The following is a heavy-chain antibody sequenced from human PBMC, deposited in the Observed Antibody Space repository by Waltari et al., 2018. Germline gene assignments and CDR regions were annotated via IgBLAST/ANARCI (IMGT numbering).Heavy chain of an antibody. D-gene: IGHD6-13*01. CDR3: ARHRDSSSHYVGWFDP. CDR1: GGPISPNSFD. J-gene: IGHJ5*02. CDR2: IHYRGTT. V-gene: IGHV4-39*01. Sequence: QLQLQESGPGLVKPSETLSLPCTVPGGPISPNSFDWGWIRQPPGKGLEWIGTIHYRGTTYYNASLKSRLTISVDTSKNQFSLKLSSVTAADTAAYYCARHRDSSSHYVGWFDPWGQGTLVTVSS.